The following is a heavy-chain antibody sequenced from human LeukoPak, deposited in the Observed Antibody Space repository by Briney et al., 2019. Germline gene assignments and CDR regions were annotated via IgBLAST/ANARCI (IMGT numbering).Heavy chain of an antibody. J-gene: IGHJ4*02. D-gene: IGHD5-12*01. CDR3: ARPYSRVSGYDFVFEY. V-gene: IGHV3-33*01. CDR1: GLTFSSYG. CDR2: IRYDESTI. Sequence: SGGSLRLSCAASGLTFSSYGMHCVRQAPGKGLEWVAVIRYDESTIYYADSVKGRFTISRDNSKNTLYLQMNSLRAEDTAVYYCARPYSRVSGYDFVFEYWGQGTLVTVSS.